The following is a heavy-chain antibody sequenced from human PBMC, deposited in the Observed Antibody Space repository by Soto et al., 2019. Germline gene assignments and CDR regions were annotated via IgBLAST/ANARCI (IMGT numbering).Heavy chain of an antibody. D-gene: IGHD1-20*01. V-gene: IGHV5-10-1*01. CDR2: IDPSDSYT. CDR3: ARHVGILSGYYYGMDV. CDR1: GYSFTSYW. J-gene: IGHJ6*02. Sequence: GESLKISCKGSGYSFTSYWISWVRQMPGKGLEWMGRIDPSDSYTNYSPSFQGHVTISADKSISTAYLQWSSLKASDTAMYYCARHVGILSGYYYGMDVWGQGTTVTVSS.